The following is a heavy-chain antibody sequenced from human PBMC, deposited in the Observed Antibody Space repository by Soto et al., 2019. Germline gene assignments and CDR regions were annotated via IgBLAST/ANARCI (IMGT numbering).Heavy chain of an antibody. CDR1: GCSISSYY. V-gene: IGHV4-59*01. CDR2: IYYSGST. CDR3: AGCRWGSYPGFDP. D-gene: IGHD3-16*01. Sequence: SETLSLTCTVSGCSISSYYWSWIRQPPGKGLEWIGYIYYSGSTNYNPSLKSRVTISVDTSKNQFSLKLSSVTAADTAVYYGAGCRWGSYPGFDPWGKGNLDTGS. J-gene: IGHJ5*02.